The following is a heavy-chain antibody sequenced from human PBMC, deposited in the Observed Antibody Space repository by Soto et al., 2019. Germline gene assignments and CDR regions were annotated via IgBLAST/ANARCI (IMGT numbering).Heavy chain of an antibody. CDR1: GFTFSSYA. Sequence: QVQLVESGGGVVQPGRSLRLSCAASGFTFSSYAMHWVRQAPGKGLEWVAVISYDGSNIYYTYSVRGRFTISRDSSNNTLYLQMNSLRTEDTAVYYCAKGDSAGWPNNWLDPWGQGTLVTVSS. CDR3: AKGDSAGWPNNWLDP. V-gene: IGHV3-30*18. J-gene: IGHJ5*02. CDR2: ISYDGSNI. D-gene: IGHD6-19*01.